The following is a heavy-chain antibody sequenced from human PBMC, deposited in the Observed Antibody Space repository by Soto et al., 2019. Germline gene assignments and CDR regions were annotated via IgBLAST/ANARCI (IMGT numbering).Heavy chain of an antibody. Sequence: QITLKESGPTLVKPTQTLTLTCTFSGFSLSTSGVGVGWIRQPPGKALEWLALIYWDDDKRYSPSLKSRLTITTENSKNQVVLTMTNIDPVDTAPHYRAQSFYGVTEYWGQGTLVTVSS. V-gene: IGHV2-5*02. D-gene: IGHD4-17*01. CDR2: IYWDDDK. J-gene: IGHJ4*02. CDR1: GFSLSTSGVG. CDR3: AQSFYGVTEY.